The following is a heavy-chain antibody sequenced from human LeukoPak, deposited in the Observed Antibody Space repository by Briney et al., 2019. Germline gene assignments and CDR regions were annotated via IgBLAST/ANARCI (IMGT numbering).Heavy chain of an antibody. Sequence: SETLSLTCTVSVDSLSCYPWSWIRQPPGKGLEWIGYIFNSGSTTYNPSLESRVTISLDTSKNQFSLRLSSVTAADSAVYYCASDYTPRRYLFYFWGQGTLVTVSS. CDR2: IFNSGST. D-gene: IGHD2-2*02. V-gene: IGHV4-59*01. J-gene: IGHJ4*02. CDR1: VDSLSCYP. CDR3: ASDYTPRRYLFYF.